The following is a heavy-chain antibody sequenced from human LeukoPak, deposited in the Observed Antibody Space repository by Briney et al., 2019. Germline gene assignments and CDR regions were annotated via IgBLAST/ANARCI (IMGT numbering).Heavy chain of an antibody. CDR2: LYTGGGT. V-gene: IGHV3-53*01. D-gene: IGHD3-22*01. J-gene: IGHJ4*02. Sequence: GGSLRLSCAASGFSVRTTYMSWVRQAPGKGLEWVSVLYTGGGTDHADSVKGRFTISRDNSKNTLSLQMNSLRAEDTAIYYCTRSGYRHPYHFDTWGQGTLVTVSS. CDR1: GFSVRTTY. CDR3: TRSGYRHPYHFDT.